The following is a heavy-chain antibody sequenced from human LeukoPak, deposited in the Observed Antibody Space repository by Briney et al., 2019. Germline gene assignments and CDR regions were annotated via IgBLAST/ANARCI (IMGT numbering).Heavy chain of an antibody. CDR1: GYTLTELS. Sequence: ASVTVSCKVSGYTLTELSMHWVRQAPGKGLEWMGGFDPEDGETIYAQKFQGRVTMTEDTSTDTAYMELSSLRSEDTAVYYCARDMYSGSEDRAFDIWGQGTMVTVSS. CDR3: ARDMYSGSEDRAFDI. J-gene: IGHJ3*02. D-gene: IGHD1-26*01. CDR2: FDPEDGET. V-gene: IGHV1-24*01.